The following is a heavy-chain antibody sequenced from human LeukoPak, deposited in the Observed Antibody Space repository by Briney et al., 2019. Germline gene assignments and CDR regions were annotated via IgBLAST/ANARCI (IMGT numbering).Heavy chain of an antibody. D-gene: IGHD5-12*01. CDR1: GFTFSSYW. J-gene: IGHJ4*02. V-gene: IGHV3-74*01. Sequence: GGSLRLSCGASGFTFSSYWMNWVRQAPGEGLVWVSRMNSDGSSTSYADSVKGRFTISRDNAKKTLYLQMNSLRAEDTAVYYCTRENGGYKGYEDYWGQGTLVTVPS. CDR3: TRENGGYKGYEDY. CDR2: MNSDGSST.